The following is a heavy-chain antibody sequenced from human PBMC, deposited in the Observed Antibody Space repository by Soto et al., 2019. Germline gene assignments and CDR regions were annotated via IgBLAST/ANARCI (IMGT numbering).Heavy chain of an antibody. CDR3: ARGYQPMLPFDF. D-gene: IGHD2-2*01. V-gene: IGHV1-69*13. CDR2: IIPLLGTT. Sequence: SVKVSCKASGNTFSSYSFTWVRQAPGKGFELLGGIIPLLGTTDYAQKFQGRVNITADESTTTVYMDLSGLTSEDTAMYYCARGYQPMLPFDFWGQGTLVTGSS. CDR1: GNTFSSYS. J-gene: IGHJ4*02.